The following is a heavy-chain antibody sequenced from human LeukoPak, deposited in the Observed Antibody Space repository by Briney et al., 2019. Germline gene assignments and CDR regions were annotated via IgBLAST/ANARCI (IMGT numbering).Heavy chain of an antibody. J-gene: IGHJ4*02. Sequence: GRSLRLSCAASGFTFSSYGMHWVRQAPGKGLEWVAVISYDGSNKHYADSVKGRFTISRDNSKNTLYLQMNSLRAEDTAVYYCAKSWELLLDYWGQGTLVTVSS. CDR3: AKSWELLLDY. V-gene: IGHV3-30*18. D-gene: IGHD1-26*01. CDR1: GFTFSSYG. CDR2: ISYDGSNK.